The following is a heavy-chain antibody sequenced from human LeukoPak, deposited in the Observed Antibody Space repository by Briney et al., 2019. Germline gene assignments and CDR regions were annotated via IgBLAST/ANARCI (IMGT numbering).Heavy chain of an antibody. J-gene: IGHJ4*02. CDR2: IYSGGST. Sequence: QPGGSLRLSCAASGSTVSTNYMNWVRQAPGKGLEWVSVIYSGGSTSYADSVKGRFTISRDNSKNTVFLQMDSLRAEDTAVYFCTRSAADGWWGLFDYWGQGTLVTVSS. CDR1: GSTVSTNY. V-gene: IGHV3-66*01. CDR3: TRSAADGWWGLFDY. D-gene: IGHD6-13*01.